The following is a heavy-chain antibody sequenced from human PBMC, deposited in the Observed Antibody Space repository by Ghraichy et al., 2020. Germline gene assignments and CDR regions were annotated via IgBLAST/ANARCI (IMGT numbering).Heavy chain of an antibody. CDR1: GFTFSSYA. D-gene: IGHD3-10*01. Sequence: GGSLRLSCAASGFTFSSYAMSWVRQAPGKGLEWVSAISGSGGSTYYADSVKGRFTISRDNSKNTLYLQMNSLRAEDTAVYYCAKYVGLGRWFGAFLEATHGAFELWGQGNRVTGFS. CDR3: AKYVGLGRWFGAFLEATHGAFEL. CDR2: ISGSGGST. J-gene: IGHJ3*01. V-gene: IGHV3-23*01.